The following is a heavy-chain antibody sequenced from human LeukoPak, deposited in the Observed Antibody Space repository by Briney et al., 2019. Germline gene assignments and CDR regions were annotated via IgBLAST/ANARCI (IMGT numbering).Heavy chain of an antibody. J-gene: IGHJ2*01. CDR2: IYYSGST. CDR1: GGSISSYY. Sequence: SETLSLTXTVSGGSISSYYWSWIWQPPGKGLEWIGSIYYSGSTNYNPSLKSRVTISVDTSKNQFSLKLSSVTAADTAVYYCARARYYYDSSGYPYWYFDLWGRGTLVTVSS. D-gene: IGHD3-22*01. V-gene: IGHV4-59*01. CDR3: ARARYYYDSSGYPYWYFDL.